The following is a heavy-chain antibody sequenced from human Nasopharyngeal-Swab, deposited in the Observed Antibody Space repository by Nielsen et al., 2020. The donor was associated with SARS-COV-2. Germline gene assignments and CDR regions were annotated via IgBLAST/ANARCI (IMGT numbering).Heavy chain of an antibody. CDR3: AREGDSGAANYCAFDI. CDR1: GFTFSDYY. Sequence: LSLTCAASGFTFSDYYMSWIRQAPGKGLEWVSYISSSSSYTNYADSVKGRFTISRDNAKNSLYLQMNSLRAEDTAVYYCAREGDSGAANYCAFDIWGQGTMVTVSS. CDR2: ISSSSSYT. D-gene: IGHD4/OR15-4a*01. V-gene: IGHV3-11*06. J-gene: IGHJ3*02.